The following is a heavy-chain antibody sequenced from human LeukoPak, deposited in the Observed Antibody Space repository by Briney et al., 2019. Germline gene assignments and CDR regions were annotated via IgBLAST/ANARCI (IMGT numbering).Heavy chain of an antibody. CDR2: ISYDGSNE. CDR1: GFTFSSYV. CDR3: AKRGERIVVVPAAIYYYYYMDV. V-gene: IGHV3-30*04. Sequence: GGSLRLSCAASGFTFSSYVMHWVRQAPGKGLEWVAIISYDGSNEYYADSVKGRFTISRDNSKNTLYLQMNSLRAEDTAVYYCAKRGERIVVVPAAIYYYYYMDVRGKGTTVTVSS. J-gene: IGHJ6*03. D-gene: IGHD2-2*01.